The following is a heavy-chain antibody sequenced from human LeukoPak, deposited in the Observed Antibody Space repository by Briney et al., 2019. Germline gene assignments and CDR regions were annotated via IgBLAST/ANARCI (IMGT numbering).Heavy chain of an antibody. V-gene: IGHV4-59*08. CDR3: ARRNTADASIDF. J-gene: IGHJ4*02. CDR1: GGSIIGHW. D-gene: IGHD4-17*01. Sequence: KPSETLSLTCSVSGGSIIGHWWSWVRQPPGKGLEWIGDVFYCGSNNYNPSLKSRLTISLDTSKNQFSLNLRSVTATATAMYYCARRNTADASIDFWGQGTLVTASS. CDR2: VFYCGSN.